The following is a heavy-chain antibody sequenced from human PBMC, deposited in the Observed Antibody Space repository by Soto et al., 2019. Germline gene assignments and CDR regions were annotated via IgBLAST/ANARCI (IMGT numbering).Heavy chain of an antibody. D-gene: IGHD2-15*01. CDR2: IYHSGST. V-gene: IGHV4-4*02. J-gene: IGHJ4*02. CDR1: SGSISTANW. Sequence: QVPLQESGPRLVRPSGTLSLTCTVSSGSISTANWWSWVRQPPGRGLEWIGEIYHSGSTNYNLPLKSRVTLSVDKSKNQFSMRLSSVTAADTATYYCARRGGGVVLAATTPFDYWGQGTVVTVSS. CDR3: ARRGGGVVLAATTPFDY.